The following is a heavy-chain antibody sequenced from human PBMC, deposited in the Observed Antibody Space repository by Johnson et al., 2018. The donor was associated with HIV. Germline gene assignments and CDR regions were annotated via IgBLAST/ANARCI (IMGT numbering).Heavy chain of an antibody. CDR2: ISYDGSNK. Sequence: QVQLVESGGGVVQPGRSLRLSCAASGFTFSSYGMHWVRQAPGKGLEWVSFISYDGSNKHYGDSVRGRFTISRDNSKNTLYLQMNSLGAEDTAVFYCAKKGGRYSGSHDAFDIWGQGTVVTVSS. V-gene: IGHV3-30*18. D-gene: IGHD6-6*01. CDR3: AKKGGRYSGSHDAFDI. J-gene: IGHJ3*02. CDR1: GFTFSSYG.